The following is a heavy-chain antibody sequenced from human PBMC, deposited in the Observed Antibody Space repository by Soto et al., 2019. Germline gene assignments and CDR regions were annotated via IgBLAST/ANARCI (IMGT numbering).Heavy chain of an antibody. D-gene: IGHD3-10*01. CDR3: ERGSIPYYYYCMDV. CDR2: IYDSGRT. J-gene: IGHJ6*02. V-gene: IGHV4-4*08. Sequence: WTWIRQPPGEGLEWIGYIYDSGRTYYNPSLKSRVTISVETSKNKCYLRLSSVSAANTAVYYFERGSIPYYYYCMDVWGQGATVTVSS.